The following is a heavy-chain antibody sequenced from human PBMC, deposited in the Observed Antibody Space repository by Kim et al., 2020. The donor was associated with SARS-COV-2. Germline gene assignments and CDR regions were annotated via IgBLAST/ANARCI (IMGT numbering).Heavy chain of an antibody. V-gene: IGHV3-11*04. Sequence: GGSLRLSCAASGFTFSDYYMSWIRQAPGKGLEWVSYISSSGSTIYYADSVKGRFTISRDNAKNSLYLQMNSLRAEDTAVYYCARGDILTGYRLVYYYGMDVWGQGTTVTVSS. D-gene: IGHD3-9*01. CDR3: ARGDILTGYRLVYYYGMDV. CDR2: ISSSGSTI. CDR1: GFTFSDYY. J-gene: IGHJ6*02.